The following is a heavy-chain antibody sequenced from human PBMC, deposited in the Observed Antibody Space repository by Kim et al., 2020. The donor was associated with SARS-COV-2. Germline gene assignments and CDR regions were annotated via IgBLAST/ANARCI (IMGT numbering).Heavy chain of an antibody. CDR2: ISSSSCYI. Sequence: GGSLRLSCAASGLTFSSYSMNWVRQAPGKGLEWVSSISSSSCYIYYADSVKGRFTISRDNAKNSLYLQMNSLRAEDTAVYYCAREHLGHNYYDSSGFLDYWGQGTLVTVSS. CDR3: AREHLGHNYYDSSGFLDY. J-gene: IGHJ4*02. CDR1: GLTFSSYS. D-gene: IGHD3-22*01. V-gene: IGHV3-21*01.